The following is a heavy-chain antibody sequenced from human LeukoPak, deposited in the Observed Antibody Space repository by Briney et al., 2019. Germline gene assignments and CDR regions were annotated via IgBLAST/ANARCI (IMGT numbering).Heavy chain of an antibody. CDR3: ARVYELREEDYYYYMDV. D-gene: IGHD5/OR15-5a*01. CDR2: ISWNSGSI. J-gene: IGHJ6*03. Sequence: PGGSLRLSCAASGFTFDDYAMHWVRQAPGKGLEWVSGISWNSGSIGYADSVKGRFTISRDNAKNSLYLQMNSLRAEDTALYYCARVYELREEDYYYYMDVWGKGTTVTVSS. V-gene: IGHV3-9*01. CDR1: GFTFDDYA.